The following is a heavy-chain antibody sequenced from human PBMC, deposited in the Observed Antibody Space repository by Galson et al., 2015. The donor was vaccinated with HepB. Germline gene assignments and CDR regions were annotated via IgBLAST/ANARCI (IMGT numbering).Heavy chain of an antibody. CDR2: IIPILGIA. CDR3: ARGDIVVVVAATTPGDRYYYYGMDV. Sequence: SVKVSCKASGGTFSSYAISWVRQAPGQGLEWMGRIIPILGIANYAQKFQGRVTITADKSTSTAYMELSSLRSEDTAVYYCARGDIVVVVAATTPGDRYYYYGMDVWGQGTTVTVSS. J-gene: IGHJ6*02. CDR1: GGTFSSYA. D-gene: IGHD2-15*01. V-gene: IGHV1-69*04.